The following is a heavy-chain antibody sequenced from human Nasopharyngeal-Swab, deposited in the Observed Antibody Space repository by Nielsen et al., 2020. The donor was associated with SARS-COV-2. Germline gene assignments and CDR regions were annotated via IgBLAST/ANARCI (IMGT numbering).Heavy chain of an antibody. J-gene: IGHJ4*02. V-gene: IGHV4-39*07. CDR3: ARGGGYYDSSGYYTLGY. Sequence: SETLSLTCTVSGGSISSSSYYWGWIRQPPGKGLEWIGSIYYSGSTNYNPSLKSRVTISVDTSKNQFSLKLSSVTAADTAVYYCARGGGYYDSSGYYTLGYWGQGTLVTVSS. CDR2: IYYSGST. CDR1: GGSISSSSYY. D-gene: IGHD3-22*01.